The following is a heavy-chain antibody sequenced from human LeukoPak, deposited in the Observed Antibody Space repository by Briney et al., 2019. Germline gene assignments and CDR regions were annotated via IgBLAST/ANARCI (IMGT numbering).Heavy chain of an antibody. J-gene: IGHJ5*02. CDR2: ISTYNGNT. CDR1: GYTSSSYG. V-gene: IGHV1-18*01. D-gene: IGHD1-1*01. CDR3: ARDVPGSIGTTARFDP. Sequence: ASVKVSFTSSGYTSSSYGISWMRQAPGQGLEWMGWISTYNGNTNYAQKFHGRVTMTTDTSTSTAYMELRSLRSDDTAVYYCARDVPGSIGTTARFDPWGQGTLVTVSS.